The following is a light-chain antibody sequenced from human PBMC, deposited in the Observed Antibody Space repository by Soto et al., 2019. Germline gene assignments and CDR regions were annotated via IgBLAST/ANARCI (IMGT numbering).Light chain of an antibody. J-gene: IGLJ2*01. CDR1: SSDGGSYNL. V-gene: IGLV2-23*01. CDR3: CSYAGSNTPVI. CDR2: EGS. Sequence: QSALTQPASVSGSPGQSITISCTGTSSDGGSYNLVSWYQHHPGKAPKLMIYEGSKRPSGVSHRFSGSKSGNTASLTISGLQAEDEADYYCCSYAGSNTPVIFGGGTKVTVL.